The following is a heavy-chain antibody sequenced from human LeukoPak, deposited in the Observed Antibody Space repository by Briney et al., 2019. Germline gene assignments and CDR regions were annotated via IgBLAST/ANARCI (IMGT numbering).Heavy chain of an antibody. V-gene: IGHV3-23*01. CDR3: AKDIDY. J-gene: IGHJ4*02. CDR1: TFTFAGFSSYA. Sequence: GGSLRLSCAASTFTFAGFSSYAMSWVRQAPGKGLEWVSGISGSGTSTHYADSVQGRFTISRDNSKNTLYLQMNSLRVDDTAVYYCAKDIDYWGQGTLVTVSS. CDR2: ISGSGTST.